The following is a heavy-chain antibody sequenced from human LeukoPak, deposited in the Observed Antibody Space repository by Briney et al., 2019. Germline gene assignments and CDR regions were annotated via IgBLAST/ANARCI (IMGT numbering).Heavy chain of an antibody. CDR3: ARPYSSGLDAFDI. Sequence: GGSVSLSCAASGFTFSSYSMNWLRQAPGKGLEGVSSISSSSSYIYYADSVKGRFTISRDNAKNSLYLQMNSLRAEDTAVYYCARPYSSGLDAFDIWGQGTMVTVSS. CDR2: ISSSSSYI. V-gene: IGHV3-21*01. J-gene: IGHJ3*02. D-gene: IGHD6-19*01. CDR1: GFTFSSYS.